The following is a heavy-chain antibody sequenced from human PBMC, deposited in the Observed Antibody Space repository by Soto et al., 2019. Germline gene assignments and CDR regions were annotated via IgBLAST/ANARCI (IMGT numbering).Heavy chain of an antibody. Sequence: PWGSLRLSCAASGFTFSNDCMHWGRQAPGKGLEWVAIISFDGNNKYYSDSVKGRFTISRDNSKNMVFLQMNSLRPEDTAVYYCVKPKEHFYDSSPGETWGQGTPVTVSS. CDR3: VKPKEHFYDSSPGET. D-gene: IGHD3-22*01. J-gene: IGHJ5*02. CDR1: GFTFSNDC. V-gene: IGHV3-30*18. CDR2: ISFDGNNK.